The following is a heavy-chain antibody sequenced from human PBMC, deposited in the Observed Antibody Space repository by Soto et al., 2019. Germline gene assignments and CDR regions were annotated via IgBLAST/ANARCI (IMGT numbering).Heavy chain of an antibody. J-gene: IGHJ4*02. CDR1: GFTFSSYA. D-gene: IGHD3-22*01. CDR3: AKDAYYYYSSGYHPFWSYYFDY. CDR2: ISGSGGST. Sequence: EVQLLESGGGLVQPGGSLRLSCAASGFTFSSYAMSWVRQAPGKGLEWVSAISGSGGSTYYADSVKGRFTISRDNSKNTLYLQMNSLRAEDTAVYYCAKDAYYYYSSGYHPFWSYYFDYWGQGTLVTVSS. V-gene: IGHV3-23*01.